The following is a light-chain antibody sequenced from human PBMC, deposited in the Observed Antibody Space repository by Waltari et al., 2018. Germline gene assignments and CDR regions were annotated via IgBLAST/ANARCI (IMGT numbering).Light chain of an antibody. J-gene: IGKJ5*01. Sequence: EIVLTQSPATLSLSPGERATLSCRVSQSVSSSLVWYQQKPGQTPRLLSYCASNRATGSPARYSGSWSGTDFTLTISSLESEDFAGYYCHQRSNWPITFGQGTRLEIK. CDR3: HQRSNWPIT. CDR1: QSVSSS. CDR2: CAS. V-gene: IGKV3-11*01.